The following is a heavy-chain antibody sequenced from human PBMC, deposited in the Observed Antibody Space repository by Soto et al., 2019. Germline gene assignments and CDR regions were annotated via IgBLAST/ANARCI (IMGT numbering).Heavy chain of an antibody. D-gene: IGHD6-13*01. CDR3: AREGAAAAEYYYYGMDV. CDR2: ISAYNGNT. J-gene: IGHJ6*02. CDR1: GYTFTSYG. V-gene: IGHV1-18*01. Sequence: QVQLVQSGAEVKKPGASVKVSCKASGYTFTSYGISWVRQAPGQGLEWMGWISAYNGNTNYAQKLQGRVTMTTDTSXSXXYMELRSLRSDDTAVYYCAREGAAAAEYYYYGMDVWGQGTTVTVSS.